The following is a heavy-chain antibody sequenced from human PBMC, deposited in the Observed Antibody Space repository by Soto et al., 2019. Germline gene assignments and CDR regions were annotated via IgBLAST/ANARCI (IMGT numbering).Heavy chain of an antibody. CDR3: GRDLTSNANCIDP. V-gene: IGHV3-23*01. CDR2: ITDTGGDA. Sequence: PGGSLRLSCVASGLTFGSRAMSWVRQAPGEGLQWVSTITDTGGDAKYADSVRGRFVISRDNSKKTLYLQMTSLTAEDTAVYFCGRDLTSNANCIDPWGQGTLVTVSS. CDR1: GLTFGSRA. D-gene: IGHD2-2*01. J-gene: IGHJ5*02.